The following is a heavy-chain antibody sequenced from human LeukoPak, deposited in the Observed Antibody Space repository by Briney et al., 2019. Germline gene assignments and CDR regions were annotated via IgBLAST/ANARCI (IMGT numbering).Heavy chain of an antibody. CDR2: IYTSGST. J-gene: IGHJ5*02. D-gene: IGHD2-2*01. Sequence: SETLSLTCTVSGGSISSYYWSWIRQPAGKGLEGIGRIYTSGSTNYNPSLKSRVTMSVGTSKNQFSLKLSSVTAADTAVYYCARAPSRSTSFFDPWGQGTLVTVSS. CDR1: GGSISSYY. CDR3: ARAPSRSTSFFDP. V-gene: IGHV4-4*07.